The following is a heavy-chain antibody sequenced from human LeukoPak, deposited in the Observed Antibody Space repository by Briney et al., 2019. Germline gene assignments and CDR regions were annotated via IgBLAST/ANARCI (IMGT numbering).Heavy chain of an antibody. CDR3: ARDGYYYYYGMDV. Sequence: AASVTVSCTASGYTFTSYYMHWVRQAPGQGLEWMGGIIPIFGTANYAQKFQGRVTITADESTSTAYMELSSLRSEDTAVYYCARDGYYYYYGMDVWGQGTTVTVSS. J-gene: IGHJ6*02. CDR2: IIPIFGTA. CDR1: GYTFTSYY. V-gene: IGHV1-69*13.